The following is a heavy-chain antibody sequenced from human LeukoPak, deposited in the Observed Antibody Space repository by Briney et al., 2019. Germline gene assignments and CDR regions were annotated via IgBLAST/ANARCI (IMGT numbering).Heavy chain of an antibody. Sequence: GGSLRLSCAASGFTFSAYSMNWVRQAPGKGLEWISFIRHDSSDIYDADSVKGRFTVSRDNAKNTLYLQVNNLRAEDTAVYYCARGPNSNWSGLDFWGQGTLLTVSS. D-gene: IGHD6-6*01. CDR2: IRHDSSDI. V-gene: IGHV3-21*05. CDR3: ARGPNSNWSGLDF. CDR1: GFTFSAYS. J-gene: IGHJ4*02.